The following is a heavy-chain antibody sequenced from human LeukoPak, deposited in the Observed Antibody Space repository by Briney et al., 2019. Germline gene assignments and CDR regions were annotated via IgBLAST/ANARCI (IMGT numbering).Heavy chain of an antibody. V-gene: IGHV3-23*01. CDR1: GFTFSSYA. Sequence: GGSLRLSCAASGFTFSSYAVGWVRQAPGKGLEWVSGISGSGSSGGSTYYADSVKGRFTISRDNAKNSLYLQMNSLRAEDTAVYYCARRTYSNYFFDYWGLGTLVTVSS. CDR3: ARRTYSNYFFDY. J-gene: IGHJ4*02. CDR2: ISGSGSSGGST. D-gene: IGHD4-11*01.